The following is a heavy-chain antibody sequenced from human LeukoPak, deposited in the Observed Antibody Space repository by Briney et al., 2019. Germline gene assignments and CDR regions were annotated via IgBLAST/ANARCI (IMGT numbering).Heavy chain of an antibody. J-gene: IGHJ6*03. Sequence: SETLSLTCTVSGGSISSYYWSWIRQPPGKGLEWIGYIYTSGSTNYNPSLKSRVTMSVDTSKNQFSLKLSSVTAADTAVYYCARDRRTQIAARPRYYYYMDVWGKGTTVTVSS. CDR2: IYTSGST. CDR3: ARDRRTQIAARPRYYYYMDV. CDR1: GGSISSYY. V-gene: IGHV4-4*08. D-gene: IGHD6-6*01.